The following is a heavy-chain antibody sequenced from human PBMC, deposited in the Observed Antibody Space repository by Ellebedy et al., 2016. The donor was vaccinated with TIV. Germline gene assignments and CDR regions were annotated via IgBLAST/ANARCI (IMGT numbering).Heavy chain of an antibody. CDR2: IYDSGST. CDR3: ARISGGLTEFDY. J-gene: IGHJ4*01. D-gene: IGHD1-20*01. CDR1: GGSISSYY. Sequence: MPSETLSLTCSVSGGSISSYYWSWIRQPPGKGLEWIGYIYDSGSTNYNPALKSRVTISVDTSKNQFSLNLSSVTAADTAIYYCARISGGLTEFDYWGQGTLVTVSS. V-gene: IGHV4-59*01.